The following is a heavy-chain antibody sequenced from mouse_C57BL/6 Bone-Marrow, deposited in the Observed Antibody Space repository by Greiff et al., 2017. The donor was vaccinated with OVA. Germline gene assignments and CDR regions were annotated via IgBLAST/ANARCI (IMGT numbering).Heavy chain of an antibody. Sequence: VQLQQPGAELVKPGASVKLSCKASGYTFTSYWMQWVKQRPGQGLEWIGEIDPSDSYTNYNQKFKGKATLTVDTSSSTAYMQLRSLTSEDSAVYYCARSDYYYGSSYAMDYWGQGTSVTVSS. CDR2: IDPSDSYT. CDR3: ARSDYYYGSSYAMDY. D-gene: IGHD1-1*01. J-gene: IGHJ4*01. CDR1: GYTFTSYW. V-gene: IGHV1-50*01.